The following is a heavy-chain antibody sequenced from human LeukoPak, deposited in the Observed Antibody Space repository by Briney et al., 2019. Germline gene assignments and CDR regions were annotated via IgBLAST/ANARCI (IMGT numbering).Heavy chain of an antibody. CDR3: AGVVSGSGSWITPNWFDP. CDR1: GGTFSSYA. D-gene: IGHD3-10*01. V-gene: IGHV1-69*05. J-gene: IGHJ5*02. Sequence: GSSVKVSCKASGGTFSSYAIIWVRQAPGQGLEWMGGIIPIFGTANYAQKFQGRVTITTDESTSTAYMELSSLRSEDTAVYYCAGVVSGSGSWITPNWFDPWGQGTLVTVSS. CDR2: IIPIFGTA.